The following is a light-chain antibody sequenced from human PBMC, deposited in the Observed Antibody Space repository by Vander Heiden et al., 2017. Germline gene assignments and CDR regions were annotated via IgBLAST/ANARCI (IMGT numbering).Light chain of an antibody. Sequence: QHALTQPASVSGSPGQSITISCPGTSSDVGGYNYVCWYQQHPGKTPILMIYDVSNRHAEVSNRFSGSKSGNTAALTSSGLQAEDEADYYCSSYASISTLVVFGGGTKLTVL. CDR2: DVS. J-gene: IGLJ3*02. CDR1: SSDVGGYNY. CDR3: SSYASISTLVV. V-gene: IGLV2-14*01.